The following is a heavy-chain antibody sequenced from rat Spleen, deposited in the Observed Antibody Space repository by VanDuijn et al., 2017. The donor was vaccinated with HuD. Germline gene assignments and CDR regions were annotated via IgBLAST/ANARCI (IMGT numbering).Heavy chain of an antibody. D-gene: IGHD1-12*03. J-gene: IGHJ2*01. V-gene: IGHV5S13*01. CDR3: AKGPDFDIYGYCHHVGVHYFDY. CDR1: GFTYSNYV. CDR2: ISTGGGNT. Sequence: EVQLVESGGGLVQPGRSLKLSCAASGFTYSNYVMAWVRQAPTKGLEWVASISTGGGNTYYRDSVKGRFTISRDNAKNTLYLQMDSLRSEDTASYYCAKGPDFDIYGYCHHVGVHYFDYWGQGVMVTVSS.